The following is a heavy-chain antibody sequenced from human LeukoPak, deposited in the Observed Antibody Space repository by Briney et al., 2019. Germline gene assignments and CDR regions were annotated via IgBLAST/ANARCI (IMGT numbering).Heavy chain of an antibody. V-gene: IGHV1-46*01. J-gene: IGHJ4*02. CDR3: ARALSSGWYSQEY. Sequence: ASVKVSCKASGYTFTSYYMHWVRQAPGQGLEWMGIINPSGGSTSYAQKFQGRVTMTRNTSISTAYMELSSLRSEDTAVYYCARALSSGWYSQEYWGQGTLVTVSS. CDR1: GYTFTSYY. D-gene: IGHD6-19*01. CDR2: INPSGGST.